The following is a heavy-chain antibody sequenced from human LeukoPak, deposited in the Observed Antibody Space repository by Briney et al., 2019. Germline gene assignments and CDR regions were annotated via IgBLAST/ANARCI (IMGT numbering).Heavy chain of an antibody. Sequence: SQTLSLTCAISGDSVSGNSAAWNWIRQSPSRGLEWLGRTYYRSKWYNDYAVSVKSRITINPDTPKNQFSLQLNPVTPEDTAVYYCARVSLITIFGVVTPHAYGMDVWGQGTTVTVSS. D-gene: IGHD3-3*01. CDR1: GDSVSGNSAA. V-gene: IGHV6-1*01. CDR3: ARVSLITIFGVVTPHAYGMDV. J-gene: IGHJ6*02. CDR2: TYYRSKWYN.